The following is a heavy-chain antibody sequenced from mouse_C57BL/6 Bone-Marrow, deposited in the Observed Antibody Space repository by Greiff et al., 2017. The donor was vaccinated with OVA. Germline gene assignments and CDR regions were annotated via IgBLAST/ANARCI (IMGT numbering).Heavy chain of an antibody. V-gene: IGHV14-4*01. D-gene: IGHD2-1*01. J-gene: IGHJ2*01. Sequence: EVQLQQSGAELVRPGASVKLSCTASGFNIKDDYMHWVKQRPEQGLEWIGWIDPENGDTEYASKFQGKATITADNTSNTAYLQHSSLTSEDTAVYYCTSYGNFDYWGQGTTLTVSS. CDR1: GFNIKDDY. CDR2: IDPENGDT. CDR3: TSYGNFDY.